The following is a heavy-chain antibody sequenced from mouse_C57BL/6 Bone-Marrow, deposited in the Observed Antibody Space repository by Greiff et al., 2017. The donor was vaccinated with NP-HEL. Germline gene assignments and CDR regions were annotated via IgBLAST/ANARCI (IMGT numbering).Heavy chain of an antibody. Sequence: EVQLVESGGDLVKPGGSLKLSCAASGFTFSSYGMSWVRQTPDKRLEWVATISSGGSYTYYPDSVKGRFPISRDNAKNTLYLQMSSLKSEDTAMYYCARLRLGYAMDYWGQGTSVTVSS. D-gene: IGHD2-12*01. CDR3: ARLRLGYAMDY. CDR2: ISSGGSYT. J-gene: IGHJ4*01. CDR1: GFTFSSYG. V-gene: IGHV5-6*01.